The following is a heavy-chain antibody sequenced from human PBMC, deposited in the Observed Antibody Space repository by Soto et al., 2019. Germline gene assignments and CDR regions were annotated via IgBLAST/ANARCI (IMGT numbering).Heavy chain of an antibody. V-gene: IGHV4-39*01. CDR3: ARASITMVRGVTPSWFDP. CDR1: GGSISSSSYY. Sequence: SETLSLTCTVSGGSISSSSYYWGWIRQPPGKGLEWIGSIYYSGSTYYNPSLKSRVTISVDTSKNQFSLKLSSVTAADTAVYYCARASITMVRGVTPSWFDPWGQGTLVTVSS. CDR2: IYYSGST. D-gene: IGHD3-10*01. J-gene: IGHJ5*02.